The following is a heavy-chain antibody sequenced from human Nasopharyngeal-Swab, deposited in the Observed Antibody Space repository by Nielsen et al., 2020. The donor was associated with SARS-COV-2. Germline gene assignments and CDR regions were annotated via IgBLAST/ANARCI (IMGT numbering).Heavy chain of an antibody. J-gene: IGHJ4*02. Sequence: GSLRLSCTVSGGSVSSGSYYWGWVRQPPGRGLEWVGNIYYSGSTYYNPSLKSRVPISVDTSKNQFSLKLGSLTAADTAPYYCARLAHWGYYFDYWGQGTLVTVSS. CDR2: IYYSGST. CDR1: GGSVSSGSYY. D-gene: IGHD3-16*01. V-gene: IGHV4-39*01. CDR3: ARLAHWGYYFDY.